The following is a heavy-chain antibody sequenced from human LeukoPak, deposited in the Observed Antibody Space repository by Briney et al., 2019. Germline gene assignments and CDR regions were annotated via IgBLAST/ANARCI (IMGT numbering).Heavy chain of an antibody. Sequence: ASVKVSCKASGYTFTSYYMHWVRQAPGQGLEWMGIINPSGGSTSYAQKFQGRVTMTRDTSTSTAYMELSSLRSEDTAVYYCARAFYYYDSSGYYSRPLDYWGQGTLVTVSS. CDR3: ARAFYYYDSSGYYSRPLDY. CDR1: GYTFTSYY. CDR2: INPSGGST. V-gene: IGHV1-46*01. J-gene: IGHJ4*02. D-gene: IGHD3-22*01.